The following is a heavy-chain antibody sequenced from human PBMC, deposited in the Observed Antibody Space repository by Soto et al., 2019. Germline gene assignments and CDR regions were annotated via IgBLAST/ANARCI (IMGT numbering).Heavy chain of an antibody. Sequence: EVQLVESGGGLVQPGGSLRLSCAGAGFTFSGYWMSWVRQAPGKXXXXXXNIKGDXSEKYYMNSVKGRFTISRDNARNSLYLQLDSLRVEDTAVYYCAREGRGYCATTSCPGIWGQGTLVSVTS. CDR2: IKGDXSEK. J-gene: IGHJ4*02. CDR3: AREGRGYCATTSCPGI. D-gene: IGHD2-2*01. CDR1: GFTFSGYW. V-gene: IGHV3-7*01.